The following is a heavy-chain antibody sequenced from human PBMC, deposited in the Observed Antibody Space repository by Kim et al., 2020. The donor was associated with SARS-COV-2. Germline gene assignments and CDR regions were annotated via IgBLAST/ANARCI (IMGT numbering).Heavy chain of an antibody. CDR1: GYSFTSYW. D-gene: IGHD3-10*01. Sequence: GESLKISCKGSGYSFTSYWISWVRQMPGKGLEWMGRIDPSDSYTNYSPSFQGHVTISADKSISTAYLQWSSLKASDTAMYYCARQFSTGRFGELSGWIMDVWGQGTTVTVSS. V-gene: IGHV5-10-1*01. J-gene: IGHJ6*02. CDR3: ARQFSTGRFGELSGWIMDV. CDR2: IDPSDSYT.